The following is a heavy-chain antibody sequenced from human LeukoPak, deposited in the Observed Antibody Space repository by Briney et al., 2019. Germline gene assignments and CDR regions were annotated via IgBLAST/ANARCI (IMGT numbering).Heavy chain of an antibody. Sequence: PGGSLRLSCAVSGFTFNYYDMHWVRQAPGKRLEWVSAIRTTGDTHYPDSVKGRFTISRDNSKNTLFLRMNSLRAEDTAVYYCARVPGAYGSGTYYVWGQGTRVTVSS. CDR1: GFTFNYYD. CDR2: IRTTGDT. D-gene: IGHD3-10*01. V-gene: IGHV3-13*01. J-gene: IGHJ4*02. CDR3: ARVPGAYGSGTYYV.